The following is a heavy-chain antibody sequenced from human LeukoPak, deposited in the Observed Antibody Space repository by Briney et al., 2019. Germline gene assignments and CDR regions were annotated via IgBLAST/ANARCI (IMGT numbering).Heavy chain of an antibody. CDR3: AVYCSSTSCYRDAFDI. D-gene: IGHD2-2*01. Sequence: SETLSLTCTVSGGSISSGGYYWSWIRQPPGKGLEWIGYIYHSGSTYYNPSLKSRVTISVDRSKNQFSLKLSSVTAADTAVYYCAVYCSSTSCYRDAFDIWGQGTMVTVSS. CDR1: GGSISSGGYY. CDR2: IYHSGST. J-gene: IGHJ3*02. V-gene: IGHV4-30-2*01.